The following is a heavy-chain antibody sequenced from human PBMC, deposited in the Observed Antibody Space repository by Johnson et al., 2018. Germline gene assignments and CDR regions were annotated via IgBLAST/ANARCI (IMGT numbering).Heavy chain of an antibody. V-gene: IGHV3-30-3*01. CDR1: GFSFNSYA. CDR2: ISSGGSNK. J-gene: IGHJ6*04. CDR3: ARDPAEDV. Sequence: QEQLQEAGGGVVQAGTSMRLACVASGFSFNSYAMHWVRQAPGKGLEWVAIISSGGSNKHYPDSVKGRFTLSRDNSKNTLYLQMNSLSPEDTAVYYCARDPAEDVWGKGTTVTVSS.